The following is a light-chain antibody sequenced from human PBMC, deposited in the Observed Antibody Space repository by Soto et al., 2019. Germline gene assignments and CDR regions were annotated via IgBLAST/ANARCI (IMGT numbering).Light chain of an antibody. V-gene: IGLV2-14*01. CDR1: SSDVGGYNY. CDR2: DVS. CDR3: SSYTSSSTSYV. J-gene: IGLJ1*01. Sequence: QSVLTQPASVSGSPGQSITISCTGTSSDVGGYNYVSWYQQHPGKAPKLVIYDVSNRPSGVSNRFSGSKSGNTASLTIPGLQAEDEADYYCSSYTSSSTSYVFGTGTKVTVL.